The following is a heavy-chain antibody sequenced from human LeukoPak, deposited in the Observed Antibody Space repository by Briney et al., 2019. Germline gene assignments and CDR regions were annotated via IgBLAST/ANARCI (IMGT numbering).Heavy chain of an antibody. J-gene: IGHJ4*02. CDR3: AKERYGSGSYSADY. Sequence: GGSLRLSCAASGFIFSNFGMHWVRQAPGKGLEWVTVISNDGSNLYYAGSVRGRFTISRDNSKNTLYLQMNSLRAEDTAVYYCAKERYGSGSYSADYWGQGTLVTVSS. CDR2: ISNDGSNL. CDR1: GFIFSNFG. D-gene: IGHD3-10*01. V-gene: IGHV3-30*18.